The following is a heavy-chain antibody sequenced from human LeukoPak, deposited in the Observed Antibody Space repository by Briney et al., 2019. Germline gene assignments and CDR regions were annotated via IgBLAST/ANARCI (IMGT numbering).Heavy chain of an antibody. J-gene: IGHJ4*02. V-gene: IGHV1-8*01. CDR3: ARQTTLVGYANGLGFNY. CDR1: GYTFTSYD. CDR2: MNSNSGNT. D-gene: IGHD2-2*01. Sequence: ASVKVSCKASGYTFTSYDINWVRQATGQGLEWMGWMNSNSGNTGYAQKFQGRVTMTRNTSISTAYMELSSQRSEDTAVYYCARQTTLVGYANGLGFNYWGEGTLVTVSS.